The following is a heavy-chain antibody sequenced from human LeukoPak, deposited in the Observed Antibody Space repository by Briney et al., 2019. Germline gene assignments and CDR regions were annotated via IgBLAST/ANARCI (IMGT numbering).Heavy chain of an antibody. J-gene: IGHJ3*02. CDR1: RFTFRSYK. CDR2: ISDSGSTI. V-gene: IGHV3-48*03. CDR3: AREPYYYDSSGYYIPGGFDI. Sequence: GGSLRLSCAASRFTFRSYKMNWVRQAPGKGLEWFSYISDSGSTIYYADSVKGRFTVSRDNAKNSLYLQMNSLRAEDTAVYYCAREPYYYDSSGYYIPGGFDIWGQGTMVTVPS. D-gene: IGHD3-22*01.